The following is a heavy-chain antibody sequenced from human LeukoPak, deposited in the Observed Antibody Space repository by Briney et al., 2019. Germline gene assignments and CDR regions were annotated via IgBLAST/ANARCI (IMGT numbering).Heavy chain of an antibody. CDR3: ARSGRGLATRFDP. D-gene: IGHD1-26*01. V-gene: IGHV4-59*01. CDR2: IYNSGST. Sequence: SETLSLTCSVSGGSISSDHWSWIRQPPGKGLEWIGFIYNSGSTNYNPSLKSRVTISVDTSKNQFSLKLSSVTAADTAVYYCARSGRGLATRFDPWGQGILVTVSS. CDR1: GGSISSDH. J-gene: IGHJ5*02.